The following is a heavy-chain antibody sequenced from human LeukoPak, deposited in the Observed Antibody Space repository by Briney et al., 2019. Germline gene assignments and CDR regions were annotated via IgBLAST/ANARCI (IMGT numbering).Heavy chain of an antibody. CDR2: IYTTGST. J-gene: IGHJ4*02. Sequence: PSETLSLTCTVSGGSISSYYWTWIRQPAGKGLEWIGRIYTTGSTNYNPSLNSRVTMSVDTSKKQFSLKLSSVTAADTAVYYCARQIAVAGNAGFDYWGQGTLVTVSS. D-gene: IGHD6-19*01. V-gene: IGHV4-4*07. CDR1: GGSISSYY. CDR3: ARQIAVAGNAGFDY.